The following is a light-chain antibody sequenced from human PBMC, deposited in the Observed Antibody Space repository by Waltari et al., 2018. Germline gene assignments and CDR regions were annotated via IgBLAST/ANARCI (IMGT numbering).Light chain of an antibody. Sequence: QSALTQPASVSGSPGQSITISCTGTSRDVGGYHYASWYQQHPGTAPKLMIYEVSNRPSGVSNRFSGSKSGNTASLTISGLQAEDEADYYCSSYTSSTTVVFGGGTKLTVL. J-gene: IGLJ2*01. CDR3: SSYTSSTTVV. CDR1: SRDVGGYHY. CDR2: EVS. V-gene: IGLV2-14*01.